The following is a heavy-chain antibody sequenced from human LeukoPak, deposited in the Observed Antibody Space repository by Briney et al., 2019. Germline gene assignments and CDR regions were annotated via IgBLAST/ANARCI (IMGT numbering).Heavy chain of an antibody. Sequence: GGSLRLSCAASGFPFDQYAMSWVRQAPGKGLEWVSVVSGSGGDTYYADSVRGRFTISRDNSKNTLYLQMNSLRAEDTAVYYCANGPGITIFYYYYGMDVWGQGTTVTVSS. D-gene: IGHD3-9*01. J-gene: IGHJ6*02. CDR1: GFPFDQYA. V-gene: IGHV3-23*01. CDR2: VSGSGGDT. CDR3: ANGPGITIFYYYYGMDV.